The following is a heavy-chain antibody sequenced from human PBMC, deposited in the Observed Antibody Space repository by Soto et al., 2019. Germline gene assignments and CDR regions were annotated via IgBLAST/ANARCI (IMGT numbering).Heavy chain of an antibody. V-gene: IGHV3-23*01. CDR1: GFTFSSYA. CDR2: FSGSGGST. J-gene: IGHJ6*02. D-gene: IGHD6-19*01. Sequence: EVQLLESGGGLVQPGGPLSPSCAASGFTFSSYAMSGARRAPGKGLEWVSVFSGSGGSTYYADSGKGRFTISRDNSKNTLYLQMNSLRAEDTAVYYCAKDRYVAVAGTNYYYGMDVWGQGTTVTVSS. CDR3: AKDRYVAVAGTNYYYGMDV.